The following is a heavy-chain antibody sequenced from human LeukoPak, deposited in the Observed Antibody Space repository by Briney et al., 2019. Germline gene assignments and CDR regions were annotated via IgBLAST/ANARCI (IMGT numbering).Heavy chain of an antibody. CDR3: ARHRSGGSQDDAFDI. CDR2: IKQDGSEK. D-gene: IGHD2-15*01. J-gene: IGHJ3*02. V-gene: IGHV3-7*01. Sequence: PGGSLRLSCAASGFTFINYWMSWVRQAPGKGLEWVADIKQDGSEKYYVDSVKGRFTISRQNAKNSLFLQMNSLRAEDTAVYYCARHRSGGSQDDAFDIWGQGTMVTVSS. CDR1: GFTFINYW.